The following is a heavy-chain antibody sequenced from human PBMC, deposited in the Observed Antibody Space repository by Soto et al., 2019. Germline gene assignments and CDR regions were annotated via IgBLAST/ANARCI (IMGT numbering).Heavy chain of an antibody. Sequence: GGSLRLSCAASGFTFRNYEMSWVRQGPGKRLEWVSYISSGNTIYYADPVKGRFTISRDNAKNLLFLQMNSLRAEDTAVYYCARVHSESNALGYWGEGSLVTVS. CDR1: GFTFRNYE. CDR3: ARVHSESNALGY. V-gene: IGHV3-48*03. D-gene: IGHD3-16*01. J-gene: IGHJ4*02. CDR2: ISSGNTI.